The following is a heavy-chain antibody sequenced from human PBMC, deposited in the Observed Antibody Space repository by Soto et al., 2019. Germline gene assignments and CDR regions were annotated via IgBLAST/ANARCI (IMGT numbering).Heavy chain of an antibody. CDR2: IYGGEST. CDR1: GFTVINTY. V-gene: IGHV3-53*01. D-gene: IGHD1-1*01. J-gene: IGHJ4*02. CDR3: AKGFNWNRVDS. Sequence: PWGSLRLSCEVSGFTVINTYISFIRQAPLKGLEWVSIIYGGESTYYTDSVKGRFTISKDNSKNTVSLQMNSLRAEDTALYYCAKGFNWNRVDSWGQGTPVTVSS.